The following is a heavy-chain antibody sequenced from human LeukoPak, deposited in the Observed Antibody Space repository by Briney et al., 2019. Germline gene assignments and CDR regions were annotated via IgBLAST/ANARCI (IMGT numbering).Heavy chain of an antibody. J-gene: IGHJ4*02. CDR3: ARHPGSSSSQTTFDY. CDR2: IYPGDSDT. V-gene: IGHV5-51*01. D-gene: IGHD6-13*01. Sequence: GESLKISCKGSGYSFASDWSGGVGQMPGKGLEWMGSIYPGDSDTTYNPSFQGQATIAADKSISTAYLQWSSLKASDTAMYYCARHPGSSSSQTTFDYWGQGTLVTVSS. CDR1: GYSFASDW.